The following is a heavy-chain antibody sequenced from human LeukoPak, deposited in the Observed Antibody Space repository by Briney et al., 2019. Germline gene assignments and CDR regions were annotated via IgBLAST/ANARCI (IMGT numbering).Heavy chain of an antibody. D-gene: IGHD3-3*01. CDR1: GFTFSSYA. V-gene: IGHV3-23*01. CDR2: ISGSGGST. CDR3: AKGGSAYYDFWSGYYYFDY. Sequence: PGGSLRLSCAASGFTFSSYAVSWVRQAPGKGLEWVSAISGSGGSTYYADSVKGRFTISRDNSKNTLYLQMNSLRAEDTAVYYCAKGGSAYYDFWSGYYYFDYWGQGTLVTVSS. J-gene: IGHJ4*02.